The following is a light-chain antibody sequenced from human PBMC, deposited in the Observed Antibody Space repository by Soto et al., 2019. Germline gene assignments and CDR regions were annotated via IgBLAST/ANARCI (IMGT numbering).Light chain of an antibody. V-gene: IGKV3-20*01. CDR3: QQYGSSPRT. CDR2: GAS. CDR1: QSVSSSY. Sequence: VLTQSASTLSLSPGERATLSCRASQSVSSSYLAWYQQKPGRAPRLLIYGASSRATGIPDRFSGSGSGTDFTLTISRLEPEDFAVYYCQQYGSSPRTFGGRTKVDI. J-gene: IGKJ4*01.